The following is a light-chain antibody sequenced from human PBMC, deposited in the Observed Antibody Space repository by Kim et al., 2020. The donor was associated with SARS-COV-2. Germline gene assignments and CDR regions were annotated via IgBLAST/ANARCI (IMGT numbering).Light chain of an antibody. V-gene: IGKV1-5*03. J-gene: IGKJ2*01. CDR3: QQYYSPFLFT. CDR2: KAS. Sequence: ASVGCRVTITCRASQNIVDWLAWYQQKPGKVPNLLFYKASTLKIGVPSRFSGSGSGTQFTLTINTLQPDDFAAYYCQQYYSPFLFTFGQGTKLEI. CDR1: QNIVDW.